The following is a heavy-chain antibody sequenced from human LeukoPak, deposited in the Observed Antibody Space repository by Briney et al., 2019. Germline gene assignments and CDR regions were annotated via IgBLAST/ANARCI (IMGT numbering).Heavy chain of an antibody. J-gene: IGHJ3*02. CDR2: FDPEDGET. V-gene: IGHV1-24*01. D-gene: IGHD1-26*01. Sequence: GASVTVSSMVSAYTLTELSMHRVRQAPGTGLEWMEGFDPEDGETIYAQKFQGRVTMTEDTSTDTAYMELSSLRSEDTAVYYCATGGSPDAFDIWGQGTMVTVSS. CDR3: ATGGSPDAFDI. CDR1: AYTLTELS.